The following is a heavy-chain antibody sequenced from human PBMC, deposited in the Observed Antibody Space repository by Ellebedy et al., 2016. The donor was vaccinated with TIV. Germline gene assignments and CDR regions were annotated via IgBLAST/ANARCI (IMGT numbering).Heavy chain of an antibody. CDR3: ARAGGAMTGTGSGMDV. J-gene: IGHJ6*02. CDR1: GFTFTNYN. D-gene: IGHD3-9*01. V-gene: IGHV3-21*01. Sequence: GESLKISCAASGFTFTNYNLNWVRQAPGEGLEWVSSISSRSNYIYYADSVKGRFTISRDNPKNSLYLQMNSLRFDDTAVYYCARAGGAMTGTGSGMDVWGQGITVTVSS. CDR2: ISSRSNYI.